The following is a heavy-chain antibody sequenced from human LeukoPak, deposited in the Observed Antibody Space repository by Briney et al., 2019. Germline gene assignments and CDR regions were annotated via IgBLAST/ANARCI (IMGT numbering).Heavy chain of an antibody. V-gene: IGHV4-59*01. D-gene: IGHD6-19*01. Sequence: SETLSLTCTVSGGSISSYYWSWIRQPPGKGLEWIGYIYYSGSTNYNPSLKSRVTISVDTSKNQFSLKPSSVTAADTAVYYCARDVAGFDYWGQGTLVTVSS. CDR1: GGSISSYY. J-gene: IGHJ4*02. CDR3: ARDVAGFDY. CDR2: IYYSGST.